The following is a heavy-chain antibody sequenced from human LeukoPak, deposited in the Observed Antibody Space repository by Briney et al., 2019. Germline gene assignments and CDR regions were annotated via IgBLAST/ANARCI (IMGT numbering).Heavy chain of an antibody. V-gene: IGHV4-39*07. CDR1: GGSISGSSYY. D-gene: IGHD6-19*01. J-gene: IGHJ4*02. Sequence: SETLSLTCTVSGGSISGSSYYWGWIRQPPGKGLEWIGSIYYSGSTYYNPSLKSRVTISVDTSKDQFSLKLSSVTAADTAVYYCARGRTSSGWYRDYWGQGTLVTVSS. CDR2: IYYSGST. CDR3: ARGRTSSGWYRDY.